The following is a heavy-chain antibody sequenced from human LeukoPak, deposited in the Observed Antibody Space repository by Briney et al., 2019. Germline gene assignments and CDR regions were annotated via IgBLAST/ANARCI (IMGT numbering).Heavy chain of an antibody. J-gene: IGHJ5*02. CDR2: INIGGTNT. CDR3: ATDGAGFDT. CDR1: GFTFSDYY. Sequence: PGGSLRLSCVASGFTFSDYYMSWIRQAPGKGLEWLSYINIGGTNTHYADSVKGRFTISRDNAKKSLYLQMNNLRAEDTAVYYCATDGAGFDTWGQGVLVIVSS. V-gene: IGHV3-11*01.